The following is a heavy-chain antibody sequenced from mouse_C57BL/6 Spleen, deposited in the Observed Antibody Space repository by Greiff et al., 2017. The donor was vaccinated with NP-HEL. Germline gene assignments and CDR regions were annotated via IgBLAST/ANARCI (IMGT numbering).Heavy chain of an antibody. CDR2: INPSNGGT. CDR3: ARGGYYSNFYYFDD. CDR1: GYTFTSYW. J-gene: IGHJ2*01. D-gene: IGHD2-5*01. V-gene: IGHV1-53*01. Sequence: QVQLQQPGTELVKPGASVKLSCKASGYTFTSYWMDWVKQRPGQGLEWIGNINPSNGGTNYNEKFKSKATLTVDKSSSTAYMQLSSLTSEDSVVYYCARGGYYSNFYYFDDWGQGTTLTVSS.